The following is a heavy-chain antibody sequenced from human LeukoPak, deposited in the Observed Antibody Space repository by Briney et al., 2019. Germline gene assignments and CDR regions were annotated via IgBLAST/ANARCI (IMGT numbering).Heavy chain of an antibody. D-gene: IGHD3-22*01. V-gene: IGHV4-39*07. Sequence: SETLSLTCTVSGGSISSSSYYWGWIRQPPGKGLEWIGSIYYSGSTYYNPSLKSRVTISVDTSKNQFSLKLSSVTAADTAVYYCAARFYDSSGYYPGWFDPWGQGTLVTVSP. CDR3: AARFYDSSGYYPGWFDP. CDR1: GGSISSSSYY. CDR2: IYYSGST. J-gene: IGHJ5*02.